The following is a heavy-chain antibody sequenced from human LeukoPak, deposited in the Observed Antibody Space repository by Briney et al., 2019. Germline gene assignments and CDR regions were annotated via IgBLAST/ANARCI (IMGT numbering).Heavy chain of an antibody. J-gene: IGHJ5*02. Sequence: SETLSLTCTVSGGSISSYYWSWIRQPPGKGLEWIGYIYYSGSTNYNPSLKSRVTISVDTSKNQFSLKLSSVTAADMAVYYCALLYGGNSVYRWFDPWGQGTLVTVSS. CDR1: GGSISSYY. CDR3: ALLYGGNSVYRWFDP. CDR2: IYYSGST. V-gene: IGHV4-59*08. D-gene: IGHD4-23*01.